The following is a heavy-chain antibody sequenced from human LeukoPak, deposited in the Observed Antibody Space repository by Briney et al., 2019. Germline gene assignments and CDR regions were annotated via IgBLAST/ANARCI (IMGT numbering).Heavy chain of an antibody. D-gene: IGHD3-22*01. Sequence: GASLRLSCAASGFNFNIYAMNWVRQAPGKGLEWVSGIVGSGGGTYYADSVKGRFTISRDNSKNTLYLQMNSLRAEDTAVYYCAKGAHTVILVVVESWGQGTLVTVSS. CDR2: IVGSGGGT. CDR1: GFNFNIYA. V-gene: IGHV3-23*01. CDR3: AKGAHTVILVVVES. J-gene: IGHJ4*02.